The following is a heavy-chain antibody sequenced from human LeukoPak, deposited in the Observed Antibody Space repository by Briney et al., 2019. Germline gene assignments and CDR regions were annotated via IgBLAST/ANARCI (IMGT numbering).Heavy chain of an antibody. D-gene: IGHD2-21*02. CDR1: GYRFTSHW. J-gene: IGHJ4*02. CDR2: ISPGDSDA. Sequence: GESLKISCKGSGYRFTSHWIGWVRQMPGKGLEWMGIISPGDSDARYSPSFQGQVTISADKSINTAYLQWSSLKASDTAMYYCARQAFCGGDCSANFDYGGRGPLVPVSS. CDR3: ARQAFCGGDCSANFDY. V-gene: IGHV5-51*01.